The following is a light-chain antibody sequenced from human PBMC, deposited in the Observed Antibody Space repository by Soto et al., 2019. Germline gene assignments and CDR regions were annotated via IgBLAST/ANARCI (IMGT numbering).Light chain of an antibody. CDR1: NLGSKY. J-gene: IGLJ2*01. CDR3: QAWDSSAHVV. V-gene: IGLV3-1*01. CDR2: QDN. Sequence: SYELTQPPSVSVSPGQPATITCSGDNLGSKYVCWYQQKPGQSPALVIYQDNERPSGIPERLSGSNSGNTATLTISGTQAMDEADYYCQAWDSSAHVVFGGGTKLTVL.